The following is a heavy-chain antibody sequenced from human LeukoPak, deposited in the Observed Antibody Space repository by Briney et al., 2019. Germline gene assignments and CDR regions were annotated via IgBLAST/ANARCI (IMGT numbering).Heavy chain of an antibody. D-gene: IGHD1-26*01. CDR3: ASKSSYDY. J-gene: IGHJ4*02. Sequence: PSETLSLTCAVYGGSFSGYYWSWIRQPPGKGLEWIGEIYHSGSTNYNPSLKSRVTISVDTSKNQFSLKLSSVTAADTAVYYCASKSSYDYWGQGTLVTVSS. CDR1: GGSFSGYY. V-gene: IGHV4-34*01. CDR2: IYHSGST.